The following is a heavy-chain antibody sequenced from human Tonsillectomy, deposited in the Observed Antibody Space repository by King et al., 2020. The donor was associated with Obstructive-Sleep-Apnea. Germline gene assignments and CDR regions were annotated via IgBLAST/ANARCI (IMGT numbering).Heavy chain of an antibody. CDR2: IYYTGGT. CDR3: ARTGLAGIIGWFDP. J-gene: IGHJ5*02. Sequence: VQLQESGPGLVKPSETLSLTCTVSGGSISSYYWSWIRQPPGKGLEWIGYIYYTGGTNYNPSLKSRVTISVDTSKNQFSLKLSSVTAADTAVYYCARTGLAGIIGWFDPWGQGTLVTVSS. CDR1: GGSISSYY. D-gene: IGHD6-19*01. V-gene: IGHV4-59*01.